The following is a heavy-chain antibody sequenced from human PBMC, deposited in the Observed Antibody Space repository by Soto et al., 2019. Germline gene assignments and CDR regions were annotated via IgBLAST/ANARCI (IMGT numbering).Heavy chain of an antibody. Sequence: QVQLVQSGAEVKKPGSSVKVSCKASGGTFSSYTISWVRQAPGQGLEWMGRIIPILGIANYAQKFQGRVTXTXDXXTSTAYMELSSLRSEDTAVYYCARETGIQLWFFAYWGQGTLVTVSS. J-gene: IGHJ4*02. D-gene: IGHD5-18*01. CDR1: GGTFSSYT. CDR3: ARETGIQLWFFAY. CDR2: IIPILGIA. V-gene: IGHV1-69*08.